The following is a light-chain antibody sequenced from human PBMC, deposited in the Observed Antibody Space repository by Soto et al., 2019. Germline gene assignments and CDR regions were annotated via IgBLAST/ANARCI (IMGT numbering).Light chain of an antibody. CDR1: QSVSSF. CDR3: QHRSNWPLT. CDR2: DAS. V-gene: IGKV3-11*01. Sequence: EIVLTQSPATLSFSPGEIATLSCSASQSVSSFLAWYQQKPGHAPRVLIYDASNRATGIPARFSGSGSGTDFTLTISSLEPEDFAVYYCQHRSNWPLTFSGGTKIELK. J-gene: IGKJ4*01.